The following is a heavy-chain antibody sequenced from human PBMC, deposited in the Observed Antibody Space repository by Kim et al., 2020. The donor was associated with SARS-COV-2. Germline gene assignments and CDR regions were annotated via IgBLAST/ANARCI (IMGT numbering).Heavy chain of an antibody. V-gene: IGHV3-7*01. Sequence: NQHGSDKTYVDSVKGRFNISRDNAKSSLFLQMHSLRADDTAVYYCATKEYWGQGTLVTVSS. CDR3: ATKEY. J-gene: IGHJ4*02. CDR2: NQHGSDK.